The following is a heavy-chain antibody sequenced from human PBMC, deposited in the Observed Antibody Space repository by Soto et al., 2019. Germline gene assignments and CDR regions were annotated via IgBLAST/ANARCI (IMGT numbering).Heavy chain of an antibody. V-gene: IGHV1-18*01. D-gene: IGHD6-6*01. Sequence: QVQLVQSGAEVKNPGASVKVSCKASGYTFFNYGITWVRQAPGQELEWMGWISAYNGNRNYAQKFQGRVTMTTDTSTSTAYMELRTLRSDDTAVYYCARSPIAATGSLDYWGQGTLVTVSS. CDR3: ARSPIAATGSLDY. CDR1: GYTFFNYG. CDR2: ISAYNGNR. J-gene: IGHJ4*02.